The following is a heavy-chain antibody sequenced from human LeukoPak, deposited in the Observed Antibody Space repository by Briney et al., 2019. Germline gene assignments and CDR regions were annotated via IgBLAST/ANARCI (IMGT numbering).Heavy chain of an antibody. CDR3: ARARYYYDSSGYLYFDY. CDR2: IFYSGST. CDR1: GGSISGYY. J-gene: IGHJ4*02. Sequence: SETLSLTCTVSGGSISGYYWSWIRQPPGKGLECVGYIFYSGSTNYNPSLKSRVIISVVTSKNQFSLKLSSVTAADTAVYYCARARYYYDSSGYLYFDYWGQGTLVTVSS. V-gene: IGHV4-59*01. D-gene: IGHD3-22*01.